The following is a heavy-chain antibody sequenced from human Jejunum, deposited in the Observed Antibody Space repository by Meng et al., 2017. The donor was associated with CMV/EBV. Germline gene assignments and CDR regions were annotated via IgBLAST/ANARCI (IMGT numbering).Heavy chain of an antibody. Sequence: QVPLLQSGAEVKKPGASVRVCCEASGYTFASYGISWLRQAPGQGLEWMGWFVNNVDTYSAQKFQGRVTMTTDTHTSTAFMELRSLRSDDTAVYYCARGTPGRSYSDYWGQGTLVTVSS. J-gene: IGHJ4*02. CDR2: FVNNVDT. CDR1: GYTFASYG. V-gene: IGHV1-18*01. CDR3: ARGTPGRSYSDY. D-gene: IGHD3-10*01.